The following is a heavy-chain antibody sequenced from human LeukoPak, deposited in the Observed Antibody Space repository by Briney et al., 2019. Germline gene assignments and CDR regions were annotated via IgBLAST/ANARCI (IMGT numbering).Heavy chain of an antibody. V-gene: IGHV4-59*01. CDR1: GGSISSYY. J-gene: IGHJ6*02. CDR2: IHYSGST. Sequence: SETLSLTRTVSGGSISSYYWSWIRQPPPKGLEWIGYIHYSGSTNYKPSLKSRVTIPVDTSKNQFSLKLSCVAAAETAVYYCARGPQSKSGYSSSWHSYSSYYGMDVWGQGTTVTVSS. D-gene: IGHD6-13*01. CDR3: ARGPQSKSGYSSSWHSYSSYYGMDV.